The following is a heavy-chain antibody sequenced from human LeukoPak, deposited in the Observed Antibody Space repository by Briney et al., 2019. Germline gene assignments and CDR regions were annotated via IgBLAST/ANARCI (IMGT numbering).Heavy chain of an antibody. CDR3: ARGIAEAAIGGRAFDI. J-gene: IGHJ3*02. CDR2: IYPGDSDT. CDR1: GYSFTSHW. V-gene: IGHV5-51*01. D-gene: IGHD6-19*01. Sequence: GESLKISCKASGYSFTSHWIAWVRQMPGKGLEWMGIIYPGDSDTRYSPSFQGQVAISVDKSSSTTYLLWSSPKASDTAMYYCARGIAEAAIGGRAFDIWGQGTRVTVSS.